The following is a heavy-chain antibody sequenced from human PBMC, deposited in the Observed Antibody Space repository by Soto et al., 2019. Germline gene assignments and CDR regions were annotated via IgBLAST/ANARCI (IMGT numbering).Heavy chain of an antibody. D-gene: IGHD5-18*01. CDR3: AKDRAMVPGPFDY. CDR2: ISGRGGST. CDR1: GFTFSSYA. J-gene: IGHJ4*02. Sequence: GGSLRLSCAASGFTFSSYAMSWVRQAPGKGLEWVSDISGRGGSTYYADSVKGRFTISRDNSKNTVYLQMNSLRAEDTAVYYCAKDRAMVPGPFDYWGQGTPVTV. V-gene: IGHV3-23*01.